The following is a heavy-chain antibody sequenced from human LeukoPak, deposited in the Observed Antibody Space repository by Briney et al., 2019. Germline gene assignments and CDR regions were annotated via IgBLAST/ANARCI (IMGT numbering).Heavy chain of an antibody. D-gene: IGHD6-6*01. J-gene: IGHJ4*02. CDR3: GARQLPINY. V-gene: IGHV3-9*01. CDR2: ISWNSGSI. Sequence: GRSLRLSCAASGFTFDDYAMHWVRQAPGKGLEWVSGISWNSGSIGYADSVKGRFTISRDNAKNSLYLQMNSLRAEDTAVYYCGARQLPINYWGQGTLVTVSS. CDR1: GFTFDDYA.